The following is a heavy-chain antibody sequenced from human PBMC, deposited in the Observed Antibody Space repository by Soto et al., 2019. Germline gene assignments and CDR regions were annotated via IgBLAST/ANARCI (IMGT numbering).Heavy chain of an antibody. CDR2: IKSKTDGGTT. CDR3: TTKDPLRITMVRGVIIDRPAGMDV. Sequence: GGSLRLSCAASGFTFSNAWMNWVRQAPGKGLEWVGRIKSKTDGGTTDYAAPVKGRFTISRDDSKNTLYLQMNSLKTEDTAVYYCTTKDPLRITMVRGVIIDRPAGMDVWGQGTTVTVSS. CDR1: GFTFSNAW. J-gene: IGHJ6*02. D-gene: IGHD3-10*01. V-gene: IGHV3-15*07.